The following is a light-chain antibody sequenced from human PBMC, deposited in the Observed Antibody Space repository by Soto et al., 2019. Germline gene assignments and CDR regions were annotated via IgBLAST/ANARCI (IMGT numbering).Light chain of an antibody. CDR3: NSYAGDIIRFV. V-gene: IGLV2-14*01. CDR2: EVS. CDR1: SSDVGGYNY. J-gene: IGLJ1*01. Sequence: QSVLTQPASVSGSPGQSITISYTGTSSDVGGYNYVSWYQQHPGKAPKLMIYEVSNRPSGVSNRFSGSNSGNTASLTISGLQADDEADYYCNSYAGDIIRFVFGTGTKVTVL.